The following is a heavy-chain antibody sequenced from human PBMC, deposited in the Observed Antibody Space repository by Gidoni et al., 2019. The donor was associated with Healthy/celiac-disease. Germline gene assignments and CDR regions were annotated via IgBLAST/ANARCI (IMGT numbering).Heavy chain of an antibody. CDR1: GGTFSSYA. V-gene: IGHV1-69*01. CDR2: IIPIFGTA. J-gene: IGHJ6*02. D-gene: IGHD3-3*01. CDR3: ARGRHLYDFWSGYWTNYYYYGMDV. Sequence: VSCKASGGTFSSYAISWVRQAPGQGLEWMGGIIPIFGTANYAQKFKGRVTITADESTSTAYMELSSLRSEDTAVYYCARGRHLYDFWSGYWTNYYYYGMDVWGQGTTVTVSS.